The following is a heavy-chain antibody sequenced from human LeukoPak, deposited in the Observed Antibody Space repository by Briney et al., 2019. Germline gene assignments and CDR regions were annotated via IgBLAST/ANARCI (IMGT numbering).Heavy chain of an antibody. V-gene: IGHV4-39*07. J-gene: IGHJ6*03. CDR1: GGSISSGRYY. D-gene: IGHD6-19*01. CDR2: INHSGST. Sequence: PSETLSLTCTVSGGSISSGRYYWSWIRQPPGKWLEWMGEINHSGSTNYNPSLESRVTISVDTSKNQFSLKLSSVTAADTAVYYCARLRGKKIAVTGQRGYYYYMDVWGKGTTVTISS. CDR3: ARLRGKKIAVTGQRGYYYYMDV.